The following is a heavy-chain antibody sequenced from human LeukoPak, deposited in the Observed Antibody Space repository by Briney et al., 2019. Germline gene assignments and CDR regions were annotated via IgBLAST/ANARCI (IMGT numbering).Heavy chain of an antibody. J-gene: IGHJ4*02. CDR1: GFTFSSYA. CDR3: ARDPSGSSSWYPDYYFDY. D-gene: IGHD6-13*01. Sequence: GGSLRLSCAASGFTFSSYAMSWVRQAPGKGLEWVSSISGSGGSIYYADSVKGRFTISRDNSKNTLYLQMNSLRAEDTAVYYCARDPSGSSSWYPDYYFDYWGQGTLVTVSS. CDR2: ISGSGGSI. V-gene: IGHV3-23*01.